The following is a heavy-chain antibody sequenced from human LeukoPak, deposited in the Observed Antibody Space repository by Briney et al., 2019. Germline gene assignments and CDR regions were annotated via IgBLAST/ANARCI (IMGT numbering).Heavy chain of an antibody. D-gene: IGHD6-13*01. J-gene: IGHJ3*02. CDR3: ARESAAAAMSDASDI. Sequence: SETLSLTCTVSGASISTYYWTWIRQPAGKGLEWIGRIYASGSTNYNPSLKSRVTMSVDTSKNQFSLKLSSVTAADTAVYYCARESAAAAMSDASDIWGQGTMVTVSS. V-gene: IGHV4-4*07. CDR2: IYASGST. CDR1: GASISTYY.